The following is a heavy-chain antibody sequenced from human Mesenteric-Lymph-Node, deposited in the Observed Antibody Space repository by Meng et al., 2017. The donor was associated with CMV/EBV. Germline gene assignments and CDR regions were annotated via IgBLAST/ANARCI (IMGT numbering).Heavy chain of an antibody. J-gene: IGHJ4*02. D-gene: IGHD6-19*01. V-gene: IGHV4-39*07. CDR2: IYYSGST. Sequence: GSLRLSCTVSGASITMYYWGWIRQPPGKGLEWIGSIYYSGSTYYNPSLKSRVTISVDTSKNQFSLKLSSVTAADTAVYYCARVAVAVTYYFDYWGQGTLVTVSS. CDR3: ARVAVAVTYYFDY. CDR1: GASITMYY.